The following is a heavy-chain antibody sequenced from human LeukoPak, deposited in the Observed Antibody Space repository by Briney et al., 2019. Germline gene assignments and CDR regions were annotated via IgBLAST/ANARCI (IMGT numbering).Heavy chain of an antibody. V-gene: IGHV4-39*07. J-gene: IGHJ6*03. CDR1: GGSISSSSYY. CDR2: IYYSGST. Sequence: PSETLSLTCTVSGGSISSSSYYWGWIRQPPGNGLEWIGSIYYSGSTYYNPSLKSRVTISVDTSKNQFSLKLSSVTAADTAVYYCATISSNCSGGSCAIYYYYMDVWGKGTTVTVSS. D-gene: IGHD2-15*01. CDR3: ATISSNCSGGSCAIYYYYMDV.